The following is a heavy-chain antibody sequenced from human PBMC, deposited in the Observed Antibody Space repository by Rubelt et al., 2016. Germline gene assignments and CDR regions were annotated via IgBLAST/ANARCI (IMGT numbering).Heavy chain of an antibody. CDR1: GFTFSSYS. V-gene: IGHV3-48*01. Sequence: EVQLVESGGGLVQPGGSLRLSCAASGFTFSSYSMNWVRQAPGKGLEWVSYISSSSSTIYYADSVKGRFTISRDKAKNSLYLQMNSLRAEDTAVYYCASSVAVAGTDWFDPWGQGTLVTVSS. CDR3: ASSVAVAGTDWFDP. CDR2: ISSSSSTI. J-gene: IGHJ5*02. D-gene: IGHD6-19*01.